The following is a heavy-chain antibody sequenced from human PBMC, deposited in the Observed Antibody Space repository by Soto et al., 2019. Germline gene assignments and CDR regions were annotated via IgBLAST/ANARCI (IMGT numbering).Heavy chain of an antibody. CDR2: IYYSGST. V-gene: IGHV4-59*08. Sequence: SETLSLTCTVSGGSISSYYWSWIRQPPGKGLEWIGYIYYSGSTNYNPSLKSRVTISVDTSKNQFSLKLSSVTAADTAVYYCARLNYGNFDYWGQGTLVTVSS. CDR1: GGSISSYY. J-gene: IGHJ4*02. CDR3: ARLNYGNFDY. D-gene: IGHD1-7*01.